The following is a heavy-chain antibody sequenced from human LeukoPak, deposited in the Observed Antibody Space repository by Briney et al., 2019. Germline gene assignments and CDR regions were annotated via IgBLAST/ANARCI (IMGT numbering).Heavy chain of an antibody. D-gene: IGHD3/OR15-3a*01. J-gene: IGHJ5*02. CDR2: IIPILGIA. Sequence: ASVKVSCKASGGTFSSYAISWVRQAPGQGLEWTGRIIPILGIANYAQKSQGRGTITADKSTSTAYMELSSLRSEDTAVYYCARYRTGLGHNWFDPWGQGTLVTVSS. CDR1: GGTFSSYA. CDR3: ARYRTGLGHNWFDP. V-gene: IGHV1-69*04.